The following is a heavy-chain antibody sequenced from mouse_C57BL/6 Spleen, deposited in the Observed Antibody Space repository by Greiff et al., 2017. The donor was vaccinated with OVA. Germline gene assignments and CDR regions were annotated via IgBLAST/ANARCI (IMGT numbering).Heavy chain of an antibody. CDR1: GYTFTDYN. CDR3: ARLDGRSNWYFDG. V-gene: IGHV1-18*01. J-gene: IGHJ1*03. D-gene: IGHD1-1*01. Sequence: VQLQQSGPELVKPGASVKIPCKASGYTFTDYNMDWVKQSHGKSLEWIGDINPNNGGTIYNQKFKGKATLTVDKSSSTAYMELRSLTSEDTAVYYCARLDGRSNWYFDGWGTGTTVTVSS. CDR2: INPNNGGT.